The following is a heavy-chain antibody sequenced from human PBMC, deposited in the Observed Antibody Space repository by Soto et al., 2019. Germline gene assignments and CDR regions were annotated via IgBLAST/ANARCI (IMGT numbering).Heavy chain of an antibody. D-gene: IGHD1-7*01. Sequence: SVKVSCKASGYTFTGYYMHWVRQAPGQGLEWMGWINPNSGGTNYAQKFQGWVTMTRDTSISTAYMELSRLRSDDTAVYYCARAGTTSNNYYYYMDVWGKGTTVTVSS. CDR2: INPNSGGT. J-gene: IGHJ6*03. CDR1: GYTFTGYY. CDR3: ARAGTTSNNYYYYMDV. V-gene: IGHV1-2*04.